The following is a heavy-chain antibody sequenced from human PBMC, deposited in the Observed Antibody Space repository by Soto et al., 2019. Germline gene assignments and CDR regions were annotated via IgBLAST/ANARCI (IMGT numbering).Heavy chain of an antibody. J-gene: IGHJ3*01. V-gene: IGHV3-53*01. CDR1: GLTISGKKY. D-gene: IGHD1-1*01. CDR3: ATWHEREHAFDV. Sequence: DVQLVESGGGLIQPGESLSLSCAAFGLTISGKKYVAWVREAPGKGLEWVSALYDVDGSFYADSVTGRFTTSSDSSKTTVYLQMNDLRPDDTAVYYCATWHEREHAFDVWGQVTTVTISS. CDR2: LYDVDGS.